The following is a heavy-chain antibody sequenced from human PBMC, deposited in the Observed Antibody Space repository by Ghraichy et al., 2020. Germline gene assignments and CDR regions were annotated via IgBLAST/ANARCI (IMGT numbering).Heavy chain of an antibody. D-gene: IGHD3-22*01. J-gene: IGHJ4*02. CDR3: ASRRAYDSSGYYSLGYYYFDY. CDR2: INHSGST. CDR1: GGSFSGYY. V-gene: IGHV4-34*01. Sequence: SETLSLTCAVYGGSFSGYYWSWIRQPPGKGLEWIGEINHSGSTNYNPSLKSRVTISVDTSKNQFSLKLSSVTAADTAVYYCASRRAYDSSGYYSLGYYYFDYWGQGTLVTVSS.